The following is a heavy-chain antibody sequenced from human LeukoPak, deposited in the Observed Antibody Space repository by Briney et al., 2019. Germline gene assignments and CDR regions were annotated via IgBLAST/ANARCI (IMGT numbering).Heavy chain of an antibody. D-gene: IGHD3-22*01. CDR3: ARVPDYYDTLFDY. Sequence: GASVKVSCKASGYTFTSYGISWVRQAPGQGLEWMGWISAYNGNTNYAQKLQGRVTMTRDTSTSTVYMELSSLRSEDTAVYYCARVPDYYDTLFDYWGQGTLVTVSS. V-gene: IGHV1-18*01. CDR2: ISAYNGNT. J-gene: IGHJ4*02. CDR1: GYTFTSYG.